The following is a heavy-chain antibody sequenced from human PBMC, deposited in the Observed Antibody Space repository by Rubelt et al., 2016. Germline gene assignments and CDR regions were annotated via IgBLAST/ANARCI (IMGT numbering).Heavy chain of an antibody. CDR2: IKSKTDGGTT. CDR3: ATGCLLSDDHRACFDY. J-gene: IGHJ4*02. V-gene: IGHV3-15*01. Sequence: EVQLVESGGGLLQPGGSLRLSCAASGFTFSNAWMSWVRQAPGKGLEWVGRIKSKTDGGTTDYAAPVKGRFTISRGDSENTLYLQMNSLTTDDTAGYYCATGCLLSDDHRACFDYWGQGTLVTVSS. CDR1: GFTFSNAW. D-gene: IGHD1-14*01.